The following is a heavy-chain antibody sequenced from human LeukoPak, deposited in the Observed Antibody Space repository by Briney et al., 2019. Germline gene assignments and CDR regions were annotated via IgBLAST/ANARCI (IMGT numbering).Heavy chain of an antibody. V-gene: IGHV3-30*01. CDR3: ARPQAYYFDY. J-gene: IGHJ4*02. Sequence: GGSLRLSCAASGFSFSSYAIHWVRQAPGKGLEWVAAISYDGSKKYYADSVKGRFTISRDNSKNTLYLQMDSLRSEDTTVYHCARPQAYYFDYWGQGTLVTVSS. CDR1: GFSFSSYA. CDR2: ISYDGSKK.